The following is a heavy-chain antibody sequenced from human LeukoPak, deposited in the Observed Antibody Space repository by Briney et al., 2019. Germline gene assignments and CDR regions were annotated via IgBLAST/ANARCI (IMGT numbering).Heavy chain of an antibody. CDR2: INHSGST. CDR1: GGPFSGYY. J-gene: IGHJ4*02. Sequence: SETLSLTCAVYGGPFSGYYWSWTRQPPGKGLEWIGEINHSGSTNYNPSLKSRVTISVDTSKNQFSLKLSSVTAADTAVYYCARRNIVVVPAAYYFDYWGQGTLVTVSS. V-gene: IGHV4-34*01. D-gene: IGHD2-2*01. CDR3: ARRNIVVVPAAYYFDY.